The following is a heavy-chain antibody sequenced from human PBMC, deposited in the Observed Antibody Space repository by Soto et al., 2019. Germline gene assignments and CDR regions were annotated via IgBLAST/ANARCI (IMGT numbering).Heavy chain of an antibody. CDR2: RWYDGSNK. CDR1: GFTFSSYG. CDR3: ARCLGTVVNYYYYGMDV. D-gene: IGHD2-15*01. Sequence: GGSLRLSCAASGFTFSSYGMHWVRQAPGKGLEWVAVRWYDGSNKYYADSVKGRFTISRDNSKNTLYLQMNSLRAEDTAVYYCARCLGTVVNYYYYGMDVWGQGTTVTVSS. J-gene: IGHJ6*02. V-gene: IGHV3-33*01.